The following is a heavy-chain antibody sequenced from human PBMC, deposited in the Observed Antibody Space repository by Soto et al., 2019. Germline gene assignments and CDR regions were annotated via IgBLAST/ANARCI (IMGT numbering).Heavy chain of an antibody. CDR1: GFSLSTSGVG. CDR2: IYWDDDK. CDR3: AYLPCSGGSCYWFSYSGMDV. V-gene: IGHV2-5*02. J-gene: IGHJ6*02. Sequence: QITLKESGPTLVKPTQTLTLTCTFSGFSLSTSGVGVAWIRQPPGKALEWLALIYWDDDKRYRPSLETRLTVXXXTXXTQVVLSMTNMDSVDTATYYCAYLPCSGGSCYWFSYSGMDVWGQGTTVTVSS. D-gene: IGHD2-15*01.